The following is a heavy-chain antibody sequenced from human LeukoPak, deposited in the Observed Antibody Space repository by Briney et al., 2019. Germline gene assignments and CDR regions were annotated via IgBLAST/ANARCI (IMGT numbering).Heavy chain of an antibody. CDR1: GGSISSGGYY. V-gene: IGHV4-31*03. CDR2: IYCSGST. CDR3: AGLLGVAGTTRLDY. J-gene: IGHJ4*02. D-gene: IGHD6-19*01. Sequence: SETLSLTCTVSGGSISSGGYYWSWIRQHPGKGLEWIGYIYCSGSTYYNPSLKSRVTISVDTSKNQFSLKLSSVTAADTAVYYCAGLLGVAGTTRLDYWGQGTLVTVSS.